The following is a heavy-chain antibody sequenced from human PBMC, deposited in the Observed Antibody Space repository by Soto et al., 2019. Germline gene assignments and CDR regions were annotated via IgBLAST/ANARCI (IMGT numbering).Heavy chain of an antibody. V-gene: IGHV3-33*01. CDR3: VRELRGDDCSGGSCYGPDWFDP. CDR1: GFTFSNYG. CDR2: IWYEGRNK. J-gene: IGHJ5*02. D-gene: IGHD2-15*01. Sequence: PGGSLRLSCAASGFTFSNYGMLWVRQAPGKGLEWVAVIWYEGRNKYYGDSVKGRFTISRDNSKNTLYLQMNSLTAEDTAVYYCVRELRGDDCSGGSCYGPDWFDPWGQGTLVTVSS.